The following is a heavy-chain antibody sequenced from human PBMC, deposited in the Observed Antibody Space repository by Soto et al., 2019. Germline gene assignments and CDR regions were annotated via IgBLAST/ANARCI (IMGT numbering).Heavy chain of an antibody. Sequence: SETLSLTCTVSGDTSTSYYWGWIRQAPGKGLEWIGHIHNSGTSTHNPSLNGRVTISIDMSKKQFSLKLTSLTSADAAVYYCARDFYDSVGYTWFDSWSQGTLVTVSS. V-gene: IGHV4-59*01. D-gene: IGHD3-22*01. J-gene: IGHJ5*01. CDR2: IHNSGTS. CDR3: ARDFYDSVGYTWFDS. CDR1: GDTSTSYY.